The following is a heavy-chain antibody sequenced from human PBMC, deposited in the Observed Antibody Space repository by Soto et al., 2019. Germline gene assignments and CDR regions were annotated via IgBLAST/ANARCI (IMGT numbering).Heavy chain of an antibody. Sequence: GGSLRLSCAASGFTFSNAWMSWVRQAPGKGLEWVGRIKSKTDGGTTDYAAPVKGRFTISRDDSKNTLYLQMNSLKTEDTAVYYCTTSGGGNYDILTGYGYWGQGTLVTVSS. D-gene: IGHD3-9*01. CDR2: IKSKTDGGTT. V-gene: IGHV3-15*01. J-gene: IGHJ4*02. CDR1: GFTFSNAW. CDR3: TTSGGGNYDILTGYGY.